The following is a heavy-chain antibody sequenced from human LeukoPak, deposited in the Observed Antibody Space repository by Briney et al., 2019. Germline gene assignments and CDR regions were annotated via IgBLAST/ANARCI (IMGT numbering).Heavy chain of an antibody. CDR1: GFIFTNYW. CDR3: AREDDWNYEDF. J-gene: IGHJ4*02. V-gene: IGHV3-7*01. Sequence: GGSLRLSCAASGFIFTNYWMNWVRQAPGKGLEWVANIKQDGVAKYYVDSVKGRFTISRDNAKNSLYLQMNSLRAEDTAIYYCAREDDWNYEDFWGQGTLVTVSS. D-gene: IGHD1-7*01. CDR2: IKQDGVAK.